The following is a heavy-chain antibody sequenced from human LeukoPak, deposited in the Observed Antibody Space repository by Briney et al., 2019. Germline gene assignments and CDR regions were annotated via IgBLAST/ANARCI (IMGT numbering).Heavy chain of an antibody. V-gene: IGHV4-34*01. CDR1: GGSFSGYY. D-gene: IGHD2-15*01. Sequence: SETLSLTCAVYGGSFSGYYWSWIRQPPGKGLEWIGEINHSGSTNYNPSLKSRVTISVDTSKNQFSLKLSSVTATDTAVYYCARDCSGGSCYGAFDIWGQGTMVTVSS. J-gene: IGHJ3*02. CDR2: INHSGST. CDR3: ARDCSGGSCYGAFDI.